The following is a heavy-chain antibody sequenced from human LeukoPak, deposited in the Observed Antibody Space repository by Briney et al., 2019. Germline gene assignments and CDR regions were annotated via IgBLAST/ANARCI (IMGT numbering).Heavy chain of an antibody. CDR1: GYTFTVYY. V-gene: IGHV1-2*02. CDR2: INPNSGGT. Sequence: ASVKVCFKSSGYTFTVYYMHWVRQPPGQGLEWMGWINPNSGGTNYSQKFQGRVSMTRDTSISTVYMELSRLRSDDTAVYYCARDWISGWVGVDFDYWGQGTLVTVSS. J-gene: IGHJ4*02. CDR3: ARDWISGWVGVDFDY. D-gene: IGHD6-19*01.